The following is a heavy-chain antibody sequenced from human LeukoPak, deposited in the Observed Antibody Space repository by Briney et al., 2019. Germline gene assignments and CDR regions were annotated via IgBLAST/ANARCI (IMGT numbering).Heavy chain of an antibody. CDR2: ISGSGGST. D-gene: IGHD5-18*01. CDR3: AKDLSGYSYPDYFDY. V-gene: IGHV3-23*01. CDR1: GFTFSSYA. Sequence: HTGGSLRLSCAASGFTFSSYAMSWVRQAPGKWPEWVSAISGSGGSTYYADSVKGRFTISRENSKNTLYLQMNSLRAEDTAVYYCAKDLSGYSYPDYFDYWGQGTLVTVSS. J-gene: IGHJ4*02.